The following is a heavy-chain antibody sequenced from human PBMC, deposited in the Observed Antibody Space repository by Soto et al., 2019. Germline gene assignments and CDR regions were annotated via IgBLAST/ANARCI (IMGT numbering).Heavy chain of an antibody. V-gene: IGHV3-9*01. D-gene: IGHD6-19*01. CDR3: AKDRGLVLSFYFDY. CDR1: GFTFDDYA. CDR2: ISWNSGSI. J-gene: IGHJ4*02. Sequence: EVQLVESGGGLVQPGRSLRLSCAASGFTFDDYAMHLVRQAPGKGLEWVSGISWNSGSIGYADSVKGRFTISRDNAKNSLYLQMNSLRAEDTALYYCAKDRGLVLSFYFDYWGQGTRVTVSS.